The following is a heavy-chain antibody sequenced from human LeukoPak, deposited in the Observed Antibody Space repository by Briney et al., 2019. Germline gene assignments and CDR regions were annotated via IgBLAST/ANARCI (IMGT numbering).Heavy chain of an antibody. CDR3: VKCASGCQYWYFDL. J-gene: IGHJ2*01. V-gene: IGHV3-23*01. CDR2: ISGNSDAT. Sequence: GGSLRLSCAASGFTFSDCAMSWVRQAPGKGLEWVSSISGNSDATHYADSVKGRFSFSRDNSKNSLFLQMNSLRAEDTAVYYCVKCASGCQYWYFDLWGRGTLVTVSS. CDR1: GFTFSDCA. D-gene: IGHD3-22*01.